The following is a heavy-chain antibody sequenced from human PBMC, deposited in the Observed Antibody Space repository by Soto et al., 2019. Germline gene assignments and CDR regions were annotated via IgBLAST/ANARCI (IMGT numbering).Heavy chain of an antibody. CDR3: ARYRREAVAGYTLDY. V-gene: IGHV4-59*01. CDR1: GGSISSNY. Sequence: SETLSLTCTVSGGSISSNYWTWIRQPPGKGLEWIGYVYNSGSTNYNPSLKSQVTISEDTSRSQFSLKVNSMTAADTAVYYCARYRREAVAGYTLDYWGQGILVTVSS. J-gene: IGHJ4*02. D-gene: IGHD6-13*01. CDR2: VYNSGST.